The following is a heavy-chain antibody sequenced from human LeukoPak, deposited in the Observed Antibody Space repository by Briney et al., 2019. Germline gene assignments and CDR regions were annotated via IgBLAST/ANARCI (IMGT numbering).Heavy chain of an antibody. V-gene: IGHV1-69*13. CDR3: ATTGITGTTVYYFDY. CDR1: GYTFINYA. J-gene: IGHJ4*02. D-gene: IGHD1-7*01. Sequence: EASVKVSCKASGYTFINYAVSGVRQAPGQGLEWMGGIIPIFGTANYAQKFQGRVTITADESTSTAYMELSSLRSEDTAVYYCATTGITGTTVYYFDYWGQGTLVTVSS. CDR2: IIPIFGTA.